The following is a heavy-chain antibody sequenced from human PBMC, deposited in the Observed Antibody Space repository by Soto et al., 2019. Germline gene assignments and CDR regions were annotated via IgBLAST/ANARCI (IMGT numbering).Heavy chain of an antibody. CDR3: ARDLGSRAGDWFDP. CDR2: IYYSGST. CDR1: GGSISSYY. V-gene: IGHV4-59*01. J-gene: IGHJ5*02. Sequence: SETLSLTCTVSGGSISSYYWSWIRQRPGKGLEWIGYIYYSGSTNYNPSLKSRVTISVDTSKNQFSLKLSSVTAADTAVYYCARDLGSRAGDWFDPWGQGTLVTAPQ. D-gene: IGHD2-15*01.